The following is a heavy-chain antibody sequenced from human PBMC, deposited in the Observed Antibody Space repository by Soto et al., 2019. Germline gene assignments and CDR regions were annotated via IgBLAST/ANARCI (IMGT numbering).Heavy chain of an antibody. D-gene: IGHD3-16*01. Sequence: PSETLSLTCTVSGGSTSSDNYWSWIRQPPGKGLEWIGHIYYSGNTDYNPSLKSRLAVSIDTSKNQFSLKLSSVTAADTAVYFCAREGGESSDGLYYFDSWGQGSLVTVSS. J-gene: IGHJ4*02. V-gene: IGHV4-30-4*01. CDR1: GGSTSSDNY. CDR2: IYYSGNT. CDR3: AREGGESSDGLYYFDS.